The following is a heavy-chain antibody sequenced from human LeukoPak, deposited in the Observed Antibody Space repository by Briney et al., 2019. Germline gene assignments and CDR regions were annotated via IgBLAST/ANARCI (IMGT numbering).Heavy chain of an antibody. V-gene: IGHV4-34*01. Sequence: SETLPLTCAVYGGSFSGYYWSWIRQPPGKGLEWIGEINHSGSTYYNPSLKSRVTISVDTSKNQFSLKLNSVTAADTAVYYCARHRSKWLQSSFDYWGQGTLVTVSS. J-gene: IGHJ4*02. D-gene: IGHD5-24*01. CDR3: ARHRSKWLQSSFDY. CDR1: GGSFSGYY. CDR2: INHSGST.